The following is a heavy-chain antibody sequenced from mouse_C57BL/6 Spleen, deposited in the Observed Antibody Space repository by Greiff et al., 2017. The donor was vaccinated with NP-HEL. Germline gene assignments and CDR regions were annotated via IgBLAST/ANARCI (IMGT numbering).Heavy chain of an antibody. V-gene: IGHV8-12*01. D-gene: IGHD1-1*01. CDR1: GFSLSTSGMG. Sequence: QVTLKVSGPGILQSSQTLSLTCSFSGFSLSTSGMGVSWIRQPSGKGLEWLAHIYWDDDKRYNPSLKSRLTISKDTSRNQVFLKITSVDTADTATYYCARVYYGSSYPYWYFDVWGTGTTVTVSS. J-gene: IGHJ1*03. CDR3: ARVYYGSSYPYWYFDV. CDR2: IYWDDDK.